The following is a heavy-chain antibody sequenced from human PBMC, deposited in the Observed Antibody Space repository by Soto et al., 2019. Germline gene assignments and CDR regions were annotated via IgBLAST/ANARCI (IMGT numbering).Heavy chain of an antibody. CDR3: ARDYYDSSGYPLTDY. J-gene: IGHJ4*02. CDR1: GFTFSSYS. V-gene: IGHV3-21*01. CDR2: ISSSSSYI. Sequence: PGGSLRLSCAASGFTFSSYSMNWVRQAPGKGLEWVSSISSSSSYIYYADSVKGRFTISRDNAKNSLYLQMNSLRAEDTAVYYCARDYYDSSGYPLTDYWGQGTLVTVSS. D-gene: IGHD3-22*01.